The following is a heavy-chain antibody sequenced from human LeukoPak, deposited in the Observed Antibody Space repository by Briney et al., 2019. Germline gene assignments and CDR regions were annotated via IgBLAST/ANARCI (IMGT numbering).Heavy chain of an antibody. Sequence: SETLSLTCAVYGGSFSGYYWSWIRQPPGKGLEWSGEVNESGGTNISPSLRSRVILSVDTSKNQFSLKLISVTVADTAIYYCARGQGATVPQVGKNWFDPWGQGTRVTVSS. J-gene: IGHJ5*02. D-gene: IGHD1-26*01. CDR3: ARGQGATVPQVGKNWFDP. CDR1: GGSFSGYY. CDR2: VNESGGT. V-gene: IGHV4-34*01.